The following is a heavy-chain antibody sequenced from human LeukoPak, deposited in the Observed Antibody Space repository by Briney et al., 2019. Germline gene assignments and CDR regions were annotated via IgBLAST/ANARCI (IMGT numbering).Heavy chain of an antibody. CDR1: GFTFDDYA. V-gene: IGHV3-9*01. CDR2: ISWNSGRI. J-gene: IGHJ6*02. CDR3: ARDPGSLPAAIGYCYYGMDV. Sequence: GRSLRLSCAASGFTFDDYAMHWVRQAPGKGLEWVSGISWNSGRIGYAGSVKGRLTTSRDNAKNSVYLQMNSLRVEDTALYFCARDPGSLPAAIGYCYYGMDVWGQGTTVTVSS. D-gene: IGHD2-2*02.